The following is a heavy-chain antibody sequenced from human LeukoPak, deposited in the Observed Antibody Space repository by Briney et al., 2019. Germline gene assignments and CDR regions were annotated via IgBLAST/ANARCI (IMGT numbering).Heavy chain of an antibody. CDR2: ISAYNGNT. V-gene: IGHV1-18*01. Sequence: ASVRVSCKASGYTFTRYGISWVRQAPGQGLEWMGWISAYNGNTNYAQKFQGRVTMTRDTSISTAYMELSRLRSDDTAVYYCARGNRGIVGASEAYYYYYMDVWGKGTTVTVSS. CDR3: ARGNRGIVGASEAYYYYYMDV. J-gene: IGHJ6*03. D-gene: IGHD1-26*01. CDR1: GYTFTRYG.